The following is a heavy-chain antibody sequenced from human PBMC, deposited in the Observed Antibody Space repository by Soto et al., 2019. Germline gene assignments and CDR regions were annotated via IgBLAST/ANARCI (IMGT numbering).Heavy chain of an antibody. D-gene: IGHD3-22*01. CDR3: ARELPYYYDNSGYYFESYYYDMDV. Sequence: ASVKVSCKASGYSFTSYGISWVRQAPGQGLEWMGWISAYNSNTNFAQKIQGRVNMTTDTSTSTAYMELRSLRSDDTAVYYCARELPYYYDNSGYYFESYYYDMDVWGQGTTVTVSS. V-gene: IGHV1-18*01. J-gene: IGHJ6*02. CDR1: GYSFTSYG. CDR2: ISAYNSNT.